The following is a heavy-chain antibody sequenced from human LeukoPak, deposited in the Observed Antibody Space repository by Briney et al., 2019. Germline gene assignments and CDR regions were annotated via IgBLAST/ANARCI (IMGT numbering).Heavy chain of an antibody. CDR1: GFTFSSYG. CDR3: AKDGNRYFDWLFLDY. Sequence: GGTLRLSCAASGFTFSSYGMSWVRQAPGKGLEWVSAISGSGGNTYYADSVKGRFTISRDNSKNTLYLQMNSLRAEDTAVYYCAKDGNRYFDWLFLDYWGQGTLVTVSS. V-gene: IGHV3-23*01. D-gene: IGHD3-9*01. J-gene: IGHJ4*02. CDR2: ISGSGGNT.